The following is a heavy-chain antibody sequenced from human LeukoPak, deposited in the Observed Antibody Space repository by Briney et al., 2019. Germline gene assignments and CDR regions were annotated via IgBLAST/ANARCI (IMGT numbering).Heavy chain of an antibody. D-gene: IGHD5-12*01. J-gene: IGHJ3*02. V-gene: IGHV3-23*01. CDR1: GFTFSSYA. Sequence: PGGSLRLSCAASGFTFSSYAMSWVHQAPGKGLVWVSAISGSGGSTYYADSVKGRFTISRDNSKNTLYLQMNSLRAEDTAVYYCAKDYKSGYVPGAFDIWGQGTMVTVSS. CDR2: ISGSGGST. CDR3: AKDYKSGYVPGAFDI.